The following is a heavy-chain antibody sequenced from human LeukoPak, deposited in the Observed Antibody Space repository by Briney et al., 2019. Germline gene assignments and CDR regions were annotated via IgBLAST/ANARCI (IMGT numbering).Heavy chain of an antibody. J-gene: IGHJ4*02. CDR3: ARDRGGSYSAIDY. Sequence: GGSLRRYCAASGFTFSSYSMNWVRQAPGKGLEWVSFISSSSSTIYYADSVKGRFTISRDNAKNSLYLQMNSLRAEDTAVYYCARDRGGSYSAIDYWGQGTLVTVSS. V-gene: IGHV3-48*04. CDR1: GFTFSSYS. CDR2: ISSSSSTI. D-gene: IGHD1-26*01.